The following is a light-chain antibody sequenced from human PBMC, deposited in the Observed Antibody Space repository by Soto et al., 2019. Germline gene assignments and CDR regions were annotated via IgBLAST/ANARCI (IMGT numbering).Light chain of an antibody. J-gene: IGLJ1*01. CDR1: SSDVGAYNS. CDR2: DVS. V-gene: IGLV2-14*01. Sequence: QSALTQPASVSGSPGQSITISCTGTSSDVGAYNSVAWYQHNPGKAPKLMIYDVSNRPSGVSSRFSGSKSANTASLSISGLQADDEAGYYCSSYTSSSTLVFGTGTKLTVL. CDR3: SSYTSSSTLV.